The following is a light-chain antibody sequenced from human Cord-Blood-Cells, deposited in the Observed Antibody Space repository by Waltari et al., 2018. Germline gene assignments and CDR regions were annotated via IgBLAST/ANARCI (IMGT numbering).Light chain of an antibody. CDR2: EVS. CDR3: SSYTSSSTYV. J-gene: IGLJ1*01. CDR1: SSDVGGYNY. V-gene: IGLV2-14*01. Sequence: QSITISCTGTSSDVGGYNYVSWYQQHPGKAPKLMIYEVSNRPSGVSNRFSGSKSGNTASLTISGLQAEDEADYYCSSYTSSSTYVFGTGTKVTVL.